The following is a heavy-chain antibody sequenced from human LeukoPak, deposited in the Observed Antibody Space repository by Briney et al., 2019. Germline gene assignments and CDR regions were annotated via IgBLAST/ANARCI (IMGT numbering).Heavy chain of an antibody. Sequence: PGGSLRLSCAASGLTFDDYAMHWVRQAPGKGLEWVSGISWNSGSIGYADSVKGRFTISRDNSKNTLYLQMNSLRAEDTAVYYCAKYGSYRFDYWGQGTLVTVSS. J-gene: IGHJ4*02. CDR3: AKYGSYRFDY. CDR1: GLTFDDYA. CDR2: ISWNSGSI. D-gene: IGHD1-26*01. V-gene: IGHV3-9*01.